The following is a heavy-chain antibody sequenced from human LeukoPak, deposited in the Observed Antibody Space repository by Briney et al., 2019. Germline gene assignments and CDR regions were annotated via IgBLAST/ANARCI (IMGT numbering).Heavy chain of an antibody. J-gene: IGHJ5*02. Sequence: ASVKVSCKASGYTFTSYGISWVRQAPGQGLEWMGWISAYNGNTNYAQKLQGRVTMTTDTSTSTAYMELRSLRSDDTAVYYCARDRTTYDILTGYYQSNWFDPWGQGTLVTVSS. CDR2: ISAYNGNT. D-gene: IGHD3-9*01. CDR3: ARDRTTYDILTGYYQSNWFDP. V-gene: IGHV1-18*01. CDR1: GYTFTSYG.